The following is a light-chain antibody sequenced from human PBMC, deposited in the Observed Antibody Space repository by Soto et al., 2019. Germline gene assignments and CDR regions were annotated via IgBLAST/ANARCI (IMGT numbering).Light chain of an antibody. CDR1: QDISTY. CDR2: DAS. CDR3: QQYDNLFT. Sequence: DIQMTQSPSSLSASVGDRVTITCQASQDISTYLNWYQHQPGKAPKLLIYDASKLETGVPSRFSGSGSGTDFTLIITSLQPEDIATYYRQQYDNLFTFGPGTKV. V-gene: IGKV1-33*01. J-gene: IGKJ3*01.